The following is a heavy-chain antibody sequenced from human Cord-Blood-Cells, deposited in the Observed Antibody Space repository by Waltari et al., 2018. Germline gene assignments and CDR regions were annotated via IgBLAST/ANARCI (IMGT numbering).Heavy chain of an antibody. CDR2: INPNSGGT. J-gene: IGHJ6*02. CDR3: ARANWDYYYYGMDV. Sequence: QVQLVQSGAEVKKPGASVKVSCKASGYTFTGYYMHWVRQAPGQGLEWMGWINPNSGGTNYGQKFQGWVTMTRDTSISTAYMELSRLRSDDTAVYYCARANWDYYYYGMDVWGQGTTVTVSS. V-gene: IGHV1-2*04. CDR1: GYTFTGYY. D-gene: IGHD7-27*01.